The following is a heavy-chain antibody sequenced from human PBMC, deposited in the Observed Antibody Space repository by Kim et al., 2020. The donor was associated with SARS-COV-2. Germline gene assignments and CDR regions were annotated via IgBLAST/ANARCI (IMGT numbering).Heavy chain of an antibody. CDR3: ARVRYYDILTGYFGPFDY. V-gene: IGHV3-74*01. D-gene: IGHD3-9*01. CDR1: GFTFSSYW. Sequence: GGSLRLSCAASGFTFSSYWMHWVRQAPGKGLVWVSRINSDGSSTSYADSVKGRFTISRDNAKNTLYLQMNSLRAEDTAVYYCARVRYYDILTGYFGPFDYWGQGTLVTVSS. J-gene: IGHJ4*02. CDR2: INSDGSST.